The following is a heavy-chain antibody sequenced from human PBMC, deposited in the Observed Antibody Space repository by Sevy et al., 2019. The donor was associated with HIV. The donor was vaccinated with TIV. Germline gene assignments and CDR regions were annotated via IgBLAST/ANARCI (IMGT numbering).Heavy chain of an antibody. D-gene: IGHD1-1*01. CDR3: TRWKGGQSIFDY. CDR2: LKSKAYGGTL. V-gene: IGHV3-49*04. J-gene: IGHJ4*02. Sequence: GGSLRLSCTASGFTFDDYCMSWVRQAPGKGLEWVAFLKSKAYGGTLDYAASVKARFTISRDDSKSIAHLQMTDLKTEDTAIYFCTRWKGGQSIFDYWGQGALVTVSS. CDR1: GFTFDDYC.